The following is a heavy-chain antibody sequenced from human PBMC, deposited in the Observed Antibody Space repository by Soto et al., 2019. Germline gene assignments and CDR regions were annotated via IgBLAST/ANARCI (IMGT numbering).Heavy chain of an antibody. CDR1: GGTFSSYT. J-gene: IGHJ4*02. CDR3: ARSSSCYYEGRV. CDR2: IIPILGIA. D-gene: IGHD3-22*01. Sequence: QVQLVQSGAEVKKPGSSVKVSCKASGGTFSSYTISWVRQAPGQGLEWMGRIIPILGIANYAQKFQGRVTITADKSTSTAYMELSRMRSEDTAVYYCARSSSCYYEGRVWGQGTLVTVSS. V-gene: IGHV1-69*02.